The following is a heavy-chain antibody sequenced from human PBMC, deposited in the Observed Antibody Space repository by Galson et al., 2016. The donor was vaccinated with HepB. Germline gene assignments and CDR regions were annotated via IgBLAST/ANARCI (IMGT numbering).Heavy chain of an antibody. CDR3: ARGGSGYSYGTLDTFDM. CDR2: MNPNGDYT. Sequence: SVKVSCKASGYTFTSFDIHWVRQATGQGPEWMGWMNPNGDYTGYAQKFQGRVTMTSNTPISTAYLELISLTPEDTAIYYCARGGSGYSYGTLDTFDMWGQGTIITVSS. D-gene: IGHD5-18*01. CDR1: GYTFTSFD. J-gene: IGHJ3*02. V-gene: IGHV1-8*01.